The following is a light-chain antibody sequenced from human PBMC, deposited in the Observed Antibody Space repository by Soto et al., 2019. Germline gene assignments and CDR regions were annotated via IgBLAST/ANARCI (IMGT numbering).Light chain of an antibody. J-gene: IGLJ1*01. CDR1: HSDIGNYNY. V-gene: IGLV2-14*03. Sequence: LTQPASVSGSPGQSITISCTGTHSDIGNYNYVSWYQHLPGKAPKLMIYDVGSRPSGVSSRFSGSKSGNTASLAISGLQAEDEADYYCNSYREDHPRFYVFGTGTKVTV. CDR2: DVG. CDR3: NSYREDHPRFYV.